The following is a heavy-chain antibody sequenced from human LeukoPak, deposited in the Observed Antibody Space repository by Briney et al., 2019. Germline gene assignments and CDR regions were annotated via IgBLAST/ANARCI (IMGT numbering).Heavy chain of an antibody. V-gene: IGHV3-30*18. Sequence: GGSLRLSCAASGFTLSSYGMHWVRQAPGKGLEWVAVISYDGSNKYYADSVKGRFTISRDNSKNTLYLQMNSLGAEDTAVYYCAKDRNIYYDSSGYFDYWGQGTLVTVSS. CDR1: GFTLSSYG. J-gene: IGHJ4*02. CDR3: AKDRNIYYDSSGYFDY. CDR2: ISYDGSNK. D-gene: IGHD3-22*01.